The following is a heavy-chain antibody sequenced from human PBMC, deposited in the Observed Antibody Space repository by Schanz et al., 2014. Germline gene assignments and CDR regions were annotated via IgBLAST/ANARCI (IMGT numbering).Heavy chain of an antibody. CDR3: TADLWFGAVWGVW. D-gene: IGHD3-10*01. CDR2: IKSKTDGGTR. CDR1: GFTLNNAW. J-gene: IGHJ4*02. V-gene: IGHV3-15*01. Sequence: EVQLVESGGGLAKPGGSLRLSCATSGFTLNNAWMNWVRQAPGKGLQWVARIKSKTDGGTRDYAAPVKGRFTISTDDSKNTVYLQMTSLQTEDTAVYYCTADLWFGAVWGVWWGQGTLVTVSS.